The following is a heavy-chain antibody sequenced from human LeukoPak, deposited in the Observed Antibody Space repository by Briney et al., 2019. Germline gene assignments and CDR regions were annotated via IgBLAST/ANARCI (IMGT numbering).Heavy chain of an antibody. CDR2: ISSSISSI. CDR1: GFTFSTYS. J-gene: IGHJ3*02. Sequence: PGGPLRLSCAASGFTFSTYSMNWVRQAPGKGLEWVSYISSSISSIYYADSVKGRFTISRDNAKNSLYLQMNSLRDEDTAVYYCARAYCAGDCYDRFAFEIWGQGTMVTVSS. D-gene: IGHD2-21*01. CDR3: ARAYCAGDCYDRFAFEI. V-gene: IGHV3-48*02.